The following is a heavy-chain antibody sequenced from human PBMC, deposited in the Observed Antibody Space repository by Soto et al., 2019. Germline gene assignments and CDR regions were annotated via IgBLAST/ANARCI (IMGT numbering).Heavy chain of an antibody. J-gene: IGHJ6*02. CDR1: GGSVSSGSYY. V-gene: IGHV4-61*01. Sequence: SETLSLTCTVSGGSVSSGSYYWSWIRQPPGKGLEWIGYIYYSGSTNYNPSLKSRVTISVDTSKNQFSLKLSSVTAADTAVYYCARARSCSSTSCYSYYYYGMDVWGQGTTVTVS. CDR3: ARARSCSSTSCYSYYYYGMDV. CDR2: IYYSGST. D-gene: IGHD2-2*02.